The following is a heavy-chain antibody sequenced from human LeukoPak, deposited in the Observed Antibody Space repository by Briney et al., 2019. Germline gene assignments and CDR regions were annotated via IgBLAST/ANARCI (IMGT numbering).Heavy chain of an antibody. J-gene: IGHJ5*02. CDR3: ARTPVVPAAIKGSSSSGWFDP. Sequence: GGSLRLSCAASGFTFSSYSMNWVRQAPGKGLERVSSISSSSSYIYYADSVKGRFTISRDNAKNSLYLQMNSLRAEDTAVYYCARTPVVPAAIKGSSSSGWFDPWGQGTLVTVSS. CDR1: GFTFSSYS. CDR2: ISSSSSYI. V-gene: IGHV3-21*01. D-gene: IGHD2-2*02.